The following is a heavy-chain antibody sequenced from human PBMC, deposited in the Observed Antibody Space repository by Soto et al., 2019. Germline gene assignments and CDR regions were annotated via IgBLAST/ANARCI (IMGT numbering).Heavy chain of an antibody. CDR1: GFTFDDYA. CDR2: ISWNSGSI. V-gene: IGHV3-9*01. D-gene: IGHD6-19*01. J-gene: IGHJ4*02. Sequence: EVQLVESGGGLVQPGRYLRLSCAASGFTFDDYAMHWVRQAPGKGLEWVSGISWNSGSIGYADSVKGRFTISRDNATNSLYLQMNSLRAEDTALYYCAKFTPGIAVAGDTYFDYWGQGTLVTVSS. CDR3: AKFTPGIAVAGDTYFDY.